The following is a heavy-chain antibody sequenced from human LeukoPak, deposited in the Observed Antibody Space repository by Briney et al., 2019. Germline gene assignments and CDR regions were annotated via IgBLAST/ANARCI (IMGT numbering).Heavy chain of an antibody. CDR1: GFTFSSYA. J-gene: IGHJ4*02. D-gene: IGHD3-10*01. V-gene: IGHV3-30-3*01. CDR3: ARDPYYYASDY. CDR2: ISYDGSNK. Sequence: GGSLRLSCAASGFTFSSYAMHWVRQAPGKGLEWVAVISYDGSNKYYADSVKGRFTISRDNSKNTLYLQMNSLRAEDTAVYYCARDPYYYASDYWGQGTLVTVSS.